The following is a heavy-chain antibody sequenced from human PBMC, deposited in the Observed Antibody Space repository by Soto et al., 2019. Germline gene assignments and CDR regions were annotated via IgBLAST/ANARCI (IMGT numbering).Heavy chain of an antibody. Sequence: GASVKVSCKASGYTFTSYYMHWVRQAPGQGLEWMGIINPSGGSTSYAQKFLGRVTMTRDTSTSTVYMELSSLRSEDTAVYYCARDGGTGTTMEASSGLYGMDVWGQGTTVTVS. V-gene: IGHV1-46*01. CDR1: GYTFTSYY. J-gene: IGHJ6*02. CDR3: ARDGGTGTTMEASSGLYGMDV. D-gene: IGHD6-19*01. CDR2: INPSGGST.